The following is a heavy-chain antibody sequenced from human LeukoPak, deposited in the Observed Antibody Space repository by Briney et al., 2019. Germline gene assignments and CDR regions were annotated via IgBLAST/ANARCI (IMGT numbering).Heavy chain of an antibody. D-gene: IGHD1-26*01. CDR2: INYRGSA. Sequence: PSETLSLTCTVSGGSIGSVDYYWSWIRQYPGKGLEWIGYINYRGSAYYNPSLKSRVTISVDKSKNQFSLKLSSVTAADTAVYYCARTSGSSTGVAFDIWGQGTMVTVSS. CDR3: ARTSGSSTGVAFDI. V-gene: IGHV4-31*03. CDR1: GGSIGSVDYY. J-gene: IGHJ3*02.